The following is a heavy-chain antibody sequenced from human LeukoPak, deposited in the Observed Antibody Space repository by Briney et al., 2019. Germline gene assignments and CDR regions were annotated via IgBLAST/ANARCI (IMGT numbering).Heavy chain of an antibody. CDR1: GGSISSSSYY. D-gene: IGHD3-16*01. Sequence: PSETLSLTCSVSGGSISSSSYYWGWIRQPPGKGREWIGSIYYSGSTYYNPSLKSRVTIFVDTSKNQFSLKLSSVTAADTAVYYCARRGWGEYYFDYWGQGTLVTVSS. CDR3: ARRGWGEYYFDY. V-gene: IGHV4-39*01. J-gene: IGHJ4*02. CDR2: IYYSGST.